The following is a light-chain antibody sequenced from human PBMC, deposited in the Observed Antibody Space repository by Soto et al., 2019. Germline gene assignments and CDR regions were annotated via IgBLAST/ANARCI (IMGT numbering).Light chain of an antibody. J-gene: IGLJ1*01. CDR1: SSDVGAYNY. V-gene: IGLV2-14*01. CDR3: SSYISSSTTNYV. CDR2: EVS. Sequence: QSALTQPASVSGSPGQSITISCTGTSSDVGAYNYVSWYQQHPGKAPKLMIYEVSNRPSGVSNRFSGSKSGNTASLTISGLQAEDEADYYCSSYISSSTTNYVFGTGTKLTVL.